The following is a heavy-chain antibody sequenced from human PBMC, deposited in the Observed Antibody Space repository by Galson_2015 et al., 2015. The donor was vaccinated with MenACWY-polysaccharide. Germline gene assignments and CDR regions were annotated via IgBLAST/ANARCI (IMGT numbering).Heavy chain of an antibody. D-gene: IGHD3-16*01. CDR3: ARGGRSVSSRIWFDP. CDR2: ISYDGGT. Sequence: TLSLTCPVSGASITSGGYFWSWLRQHPGKGLERIASISYDGGTYYNPSLKRRVTRSVDTPNNQFSLKLISVTAGDAAVYYCARGGRSVSSRIWFDPWGQGTLVTVSS. V-gene: IGHV4-31*03. CDR1: GASITSGGYF. J-gene: IGHJ5*02.